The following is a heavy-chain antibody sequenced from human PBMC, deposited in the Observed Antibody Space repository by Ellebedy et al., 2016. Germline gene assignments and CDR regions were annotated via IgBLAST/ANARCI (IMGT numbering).Heavy chain of an antibody. J-gene: IGHJ5*02. V-gene: IGHV5-51*01. CDR1: GYSFTSYW. D-gene: IGHD2-15*01. Sequence: KVSXXGSGYSFTSYWIGWVRQMPGKGLEWMGIIYPGDSDTRYSPSFQGQVTISADKSISTAYLQWSSLKASDTAMYYCASFTPPYCSGGSCYSGNWFDPWGQGTLVTVSS. CDR3: ASFTPPYCSGGSCYSGNWFDP. CDR2: IYPGDSDT.